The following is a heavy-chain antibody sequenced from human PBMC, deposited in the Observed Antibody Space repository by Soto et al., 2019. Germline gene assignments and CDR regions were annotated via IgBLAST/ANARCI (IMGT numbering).Heavy chain of an antibody. D-gene: IGHD3-3*01. CDR3: ASPYYDFWSGYLHYYYYGMDV. CDR2: IIPIFGTA. Sequence: GASVKVSCKASGGTFSSYAISWVRQAPGQGLEWMGGIIPIFGTANYAQKFQGRVTITADESTSTAYMELSSLRSEDTAVYYCASPYYDFWSGYLHYYYYGMDVWGQGTTVTVSS. CDR1: GGTFSSYA. V-gene: IGHV1-69*13. J-gene: IGHJ6*02.